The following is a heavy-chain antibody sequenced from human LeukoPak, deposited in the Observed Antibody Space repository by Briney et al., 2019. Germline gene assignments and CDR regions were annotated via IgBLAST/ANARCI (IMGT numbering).Heavy chain of an antibody. Sequence: SETLSLTCTVSGGSISSSSYYWGWIRQPPGKGLEWIGSIYYSGSTYYNPSLKSRVTISVDTSKNQFSLKLSSVTAADTAVYYCARLDTVIPEPIFDYWGQGTLVTVSS. CDR3: ARLDTVIPEPIFDY. J-gene: IGHJ4*02. CDR1: GGSISSSSYY. D-gene: IGHD1-14*01. CDR2: IYYSGST. V-gene: IGHV4-39*01.